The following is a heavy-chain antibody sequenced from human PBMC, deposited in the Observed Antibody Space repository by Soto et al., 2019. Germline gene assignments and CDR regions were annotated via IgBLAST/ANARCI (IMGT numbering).Heavy chain of an antibody. CDR1: GAPIHSGAYY. CDR3: ATETSGGYYLEP. D-gene: IGHD3-22*01. CDR2: IHNSGST. J-gene: IGHJ5*02. Sequence: TLSLTCTGSGAPIHSGAYYWSWIRHHPGKGLELIGFIHNSGSTYYNPSLKSRLTISLDTSKNQFSLKLTSVTAADTAVYYCATETSGGYYLEPWGLGTLVTVSS. V-gene: IGHV4-31*03.